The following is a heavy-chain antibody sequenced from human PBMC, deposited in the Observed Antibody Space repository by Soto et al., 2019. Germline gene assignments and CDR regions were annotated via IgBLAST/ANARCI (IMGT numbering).Heavy chain of an antibody. CDR3: AKDLGAYCGGDCYLFDY. CDR1: GFTFSSYA. V-gene: IGHV3-23*01. D-gene: IGHD2-21*02. Sequence: PGVSLRLSCAASGFTFSSYAMSWVRQAPGKGLEWVSAISGSGGSTYYADSVKGRFTISRDNSKNTLYLQMNSLRAEDTAVYYCAKDLGAYCGGDCYLFDYWGQGTLVTVSS. J-gene: IGHJ4*02. CDR2: ISGSGGST.